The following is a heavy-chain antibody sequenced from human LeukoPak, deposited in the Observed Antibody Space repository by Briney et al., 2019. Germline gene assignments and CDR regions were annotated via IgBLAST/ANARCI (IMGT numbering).Heavy chain of an antibody. Sequence: GGTLRLSCAASGFTFSSYSFNWVREAPGKGLEWVSYISKNLATVYHTDSVKDRFTISRDNAKNSLYLQMNSLRPEDTAVYYCARDGGSSYKIDYWGQGTVVTVSS. V-gene: IGHV3-48*01. CDR1: GFTFSSYS. D-gene: IGHD5-18*01. CDR3: ARDGGSSYKIDY. J-gene: IGHJ4*02. CDR2: ISKNLATV.